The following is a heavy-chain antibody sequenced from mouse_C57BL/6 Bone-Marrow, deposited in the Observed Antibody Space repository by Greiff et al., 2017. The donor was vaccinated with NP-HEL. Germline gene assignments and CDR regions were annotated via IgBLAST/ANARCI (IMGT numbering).Heavy chain of an antibody. CDR2: INPYNGGT. J-gene: IGHJ1*03. D-gene: IGHD1-1*01. CDR1: GYTFTDYY. CDR3: ARDGSEDWYFDV. V-gene: IGHV1-19*01. Sequence: VQLQQSGPVLVKPGASVKMSCKASGYTFTDYYMNWVKQSHGKSLEWIGVINPYNGGTSYNQKFKGKATLTVDKSSSTAYMELNSLTSEDSAVYYCARDGSEDWYFDVWGTGTTVTVSS.